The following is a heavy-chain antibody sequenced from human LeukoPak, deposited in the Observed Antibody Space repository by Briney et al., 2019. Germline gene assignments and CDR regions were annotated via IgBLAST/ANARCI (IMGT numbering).Heavy chain of an antibody. D-gene: IGHD6-19*01. J-gene: IGHJ4*02. Sequence: GGSLRLSCAASGFTVSSNYMSWVRQAPGKGLEWVSVIYSGGSTYYADSVKGRFTISRDNSKNTLYLQMDSLRAEDTAVYYCARASVADFDYWGQGTLVTVSS. CDR1: GFTVSSNY. CDR3: ARASVADFDY. CDR2: IYSGGST. V-gene: IGHV3-66*01.